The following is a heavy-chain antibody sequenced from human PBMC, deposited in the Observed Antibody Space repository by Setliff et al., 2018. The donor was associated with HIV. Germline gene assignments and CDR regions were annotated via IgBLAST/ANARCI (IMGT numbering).Heavy chain of an antibody. CDR2: VNHFGTT. V-gene: IGHV4-34*01. CDR1: GDSFSDYY. D-gene: IGHD7-27*01. Sequence: PSETPSLTCAVYGDSFSDYYWTWIRQPPGRGLEWIGEVNHFGTTNYNQSLKSRVTISAEKSKNQFSLNLSSVTAADTATYYCARANWGYPRPNYFDSWGQGTLVTVSS. J-gene: IGHJ4*02. CDR3: ARANWGYPRPNYFDS.